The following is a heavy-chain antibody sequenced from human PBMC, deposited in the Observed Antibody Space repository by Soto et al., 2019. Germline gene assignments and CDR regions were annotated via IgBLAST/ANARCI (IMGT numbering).Heavy chain of an antibody. CDR2: ISSSGSTI. CDR3: ARDHKGGYYYYGMDV. J-gene: IGHJ6*02. Sequence: PGGSLRLSCAASGFTFSSYEMNWVRQAPGKGLEWVSYISSSGSTIYYAXSVKGRFTISRDNAKNSLYLQMNSLRAEDTAVYYCARDHKGGYYYYGMDVWGQGTTVTVSS. V-gene: IGHV3-48*03. CDR1: GFTFSSYE.